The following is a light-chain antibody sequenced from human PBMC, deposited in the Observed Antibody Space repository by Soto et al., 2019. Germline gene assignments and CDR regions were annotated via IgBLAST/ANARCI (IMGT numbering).Light chain of an antibody. Sequence: DIVMTQSPATLSVSPGERATLSCRASQSVANNVACYQQKPGQPPRLLIYGASTRAAGVPAKFSGSGYGRQFSLTISSLQSEDFAIYHCQQHNNWPPLTFGQGTKVE. V-gene: IGKV3-15*01. J-gene: IGKJ1*01. CDR2: GAS. CDR3: QQHNNWPPLT. CDR1: QSVANN.